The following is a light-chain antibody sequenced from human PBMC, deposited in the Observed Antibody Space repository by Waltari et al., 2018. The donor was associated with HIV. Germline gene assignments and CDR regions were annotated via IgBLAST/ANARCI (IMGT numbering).Light chain of an antibody. J-gene: IGLJ3*02. CDR2: KDT. Sequence: SYELTQPPSVSVSPGQTARITCSGDALPNQYAYLYQQRPGQAPVLVIYKDTERPSGIPERFSGSSSGTTATLTIIGVQAQDEADYHCQSADSNASLWVFGGGTKLTVL. V-gene: IGLV3-25*03. CDR3: QSADSNASLWV. CDR1: ALPNQY.